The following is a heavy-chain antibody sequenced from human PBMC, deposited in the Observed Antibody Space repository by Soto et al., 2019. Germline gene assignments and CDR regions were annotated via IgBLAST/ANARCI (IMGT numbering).Heavy chain of an antibody. Sequence: SETLSLTCTVSGGSISSYYWSWIRQPPGKGLEWIGYIYYSGSTNYNPSLKSRVTISVDTSKNQFSLKLSSVTAADTAVYYCARWSVVVTAISLDGYYYGMDVWGQGTTVTVSS. D-gene: IGHD2-21*02. CDR2: IYYSGST. CDR3: ARWSVVVTAISLDGYYYGMDV. V-gene: IGHV4-59*01. J-gene: IGHJ6*02. CDR1: GGSISSYY.